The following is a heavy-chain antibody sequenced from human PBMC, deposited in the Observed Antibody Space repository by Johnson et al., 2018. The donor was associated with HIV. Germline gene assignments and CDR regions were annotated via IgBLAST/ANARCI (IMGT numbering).Heavy chain of an antibody. CDR2: IKQDGSEK. J-gene: IGHJ3*02. CDR3: ARRGVGATTDAFDI. CDR1: GFTFSNYW. Sequence: VQLVESGGGLVQPGGSLRLSCAASGFTFSNYWMSWVRQAPGKGLEWVANIKQDGSEKYYVDSVKGRFTISRDNSKNTLHLQMNSLSAEDTAVYYCARRGVGATTDAFDIWGQGTMVTVSS. V-gene: IGHV3-7*01. D-gene: IGHD1-26*01.